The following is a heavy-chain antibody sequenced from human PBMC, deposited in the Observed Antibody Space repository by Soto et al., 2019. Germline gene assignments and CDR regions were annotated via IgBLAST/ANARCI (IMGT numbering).Heavy chain of an antibody. CDR2: IDPDGNVK. J-gene: IGHJ4*02. V-gene: IGHV3-7*01. CDR1: GFSFGAYW. D-gene: IGHD3-22*01. CDR3: ARGYDYLIDY. Sequence: LRLSCAASGFSFGAYWINWVRQTPGKGLEWVANIDPDGNVKNYAESVKGRFTIPRDNAKNSLYLQMNSLRAEDTAVYSCARGYDYLIDYWGQGILVTVSS.